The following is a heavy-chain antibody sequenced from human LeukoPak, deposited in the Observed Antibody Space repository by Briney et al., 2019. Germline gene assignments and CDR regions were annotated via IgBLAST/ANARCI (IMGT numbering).Heavy chain of an antibody. J-gene: IGHJ4*02. Sequence: PSETLSLTCTVSGGSISSFYWSWIRQPPGKGLEWTGYMYYSGSTNHNPSLKSRVTMSVDTSKNQFSLKLSSVTAADTAVYYCASGGRVSTIDYFDYWGQGTLVTVSS. CDR1: GGSISSFY. CDR3: ASGGRVSTIDYFDY. CDR2: MYYSGST. D-gene: IGHD5/OR15-5a*01. V-gene: IGHV4-59*01.